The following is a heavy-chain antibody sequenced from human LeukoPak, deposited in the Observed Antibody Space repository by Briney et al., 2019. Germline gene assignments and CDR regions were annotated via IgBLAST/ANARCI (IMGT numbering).Heavy chain of an antibody. Sequence: PGGSLRLSCAASGFTFSSYSMNWVRQAPGKGLEWVSSISSSSSYIYYADSVKGRFTISRDNAKNSLYLQMNSLRAEDTAVYYCAKGDYGDYGIDYWGQGTLVTVSS. CDR3: AKGDYGDYGIDY. CDR1: GFTFSSYS. V-gene: IGHV3-21*01. J-gene: IGHJ4*02. CDR2: ISSSSSYI. D-gene: IGHD4-17*01.